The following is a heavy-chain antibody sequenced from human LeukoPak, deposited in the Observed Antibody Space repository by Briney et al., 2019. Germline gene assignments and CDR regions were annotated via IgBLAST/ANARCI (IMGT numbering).Heavy chain of an antibody. V-gene: IGHV3-48*03. CDR1: GFTFSSYA. D-gene: IGHD6-13*01. Sequence: GGSLRLSCAASGFTFSSYAMTWVRQAPGKGLEWVSYISRSGSTICYADSVKGRFTISRDNAKNSLYLQMNSLRAEDTAVYYCARDIAAAGDYWGQGTLVTVSS. CDR3: ARDIAAAGDY. CDR2: ISRSGSTI. J-gene: IGHJ4*02.